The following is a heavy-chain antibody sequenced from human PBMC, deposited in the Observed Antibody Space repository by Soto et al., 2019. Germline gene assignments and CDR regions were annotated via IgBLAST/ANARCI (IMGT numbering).Heavy chain of an antibody. Sequence: GASVKVSCKASGYTFTGNNIHWGRQAPEQGPEWMGEIGPESGATRYAEKFQGRVTMTLDTSIKTVYMELKNLSPDDTAVYYCGRGRSGQIVVFYWGQGTPVTVYS. J-gene: IGHJ4*02. CDR1: GYTFTGNN. V-gene: IGHV1-2*02. CDR3: GRGRSGQIVVFY. CDR2: IGPESGAT. D-gene: IGHD1-26*01.